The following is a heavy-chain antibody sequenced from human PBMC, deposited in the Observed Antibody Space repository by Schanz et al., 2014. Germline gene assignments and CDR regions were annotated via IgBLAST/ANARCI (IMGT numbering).Heavy chain of an antibody. D-gene: IGHD3-10*01. V-gene: IGHV1-2*06. Sequence: QVQLVQSGAEVKKPGASVKVSCRASGYTITDYCIHWVRQAPGQGLEWMGRINPSGDTDIAQRFQGSVTLTWDTSVSTACMDLSNLRSDDTAVYYCARDVFNFGSGRFYLRPYGMDVWGRGTTVTVSS. CDR3: ARDVFNFGSGRFYLRPYGMDV. J-gene: IGHJ6*02. CDR2: INPSGDT. CDR1: GYTITDYC.